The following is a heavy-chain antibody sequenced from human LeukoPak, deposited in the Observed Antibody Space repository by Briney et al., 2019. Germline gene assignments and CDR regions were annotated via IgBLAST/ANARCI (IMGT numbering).Heavy chain of an antibody. CDR1: GGSISSGSNN. V-gene: IGHV4-39*07. D-gene: IGHD6-13*01. J-gene: IGHJ1*01. CDR3: ARSSTWDTTEHFQY. Sequence: SETLSLTCTVSGGSISSGSNNWGRIRHPPGKGLEWIGFILYSGRTYNNPSLKSRVTISVDTSKSQFSLNLSSVTAADTAVYYCARSSTWDTTEHFQYWGQGTLVTVSS. CDR2: ILYSGRT.